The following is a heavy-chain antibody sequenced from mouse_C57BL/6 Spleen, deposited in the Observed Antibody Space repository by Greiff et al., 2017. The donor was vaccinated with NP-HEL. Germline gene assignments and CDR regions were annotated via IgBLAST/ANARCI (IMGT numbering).Heavy chain of an antibody. CDR2: IHPNSGST. J-gene: IGHJ3*01. CDR1: GYTFTSYW. CDR3: ARGKGTTVPWFAY. D-gene: IGHD1-1*01. V-gene: IGHV1-64*01. Sequence: QVQLQQPGAELVKPGASVKLSCKASGYTFTSYWMHWVKQRPGQGLEWIGMIHPNSGSTNYNEKFKSKATLTVDKSSSTAYMQLSSLTSEDSAVYYCARGKGTTVPWFAYWGQGTLVTVSA.